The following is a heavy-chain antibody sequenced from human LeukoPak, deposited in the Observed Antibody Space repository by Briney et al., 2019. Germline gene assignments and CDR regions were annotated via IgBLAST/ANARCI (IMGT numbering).Heavy chain of an antibody. CDR2: IYTSGST. D-gene: IGHD3-10*01. CDR3: ARDQGLNTMVRGVIGNV. V-gene: IGHV4-4*07. Sequence: SETLSLTCTVSGGSISSYYWSWIRQPAGKGLEWIGRIYTSGSTNYNPSLKSRVTMSVDTSKNQFSLKLSSVTAADTAVYYCARDQGLNTMVRGVIGNVWGKGTTVTISS. J-gene: IGHJ6*04. CDR1: GGSISSYY.